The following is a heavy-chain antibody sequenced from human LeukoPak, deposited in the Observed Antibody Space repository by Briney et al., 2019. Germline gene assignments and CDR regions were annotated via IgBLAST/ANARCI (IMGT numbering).Heavy chain of an antibody. V-gene: IGHV3-48*03. D-gene: IGHD2-8*01. J-gene: IGHJ4*02. CDR3: ARKRYADY. CDR2: ISSSSGSTI. Sequence: GGSLRLSCAASGFTFSNYEMNWVRQAPGKRLEWVSYISSSSGSTIYYADSVKGRFTISRDNAKNSLYLQMNSLRAEDTAVYYCARKRYADYWGQGTLVTVSS. CDR1: GFTFSNYE.